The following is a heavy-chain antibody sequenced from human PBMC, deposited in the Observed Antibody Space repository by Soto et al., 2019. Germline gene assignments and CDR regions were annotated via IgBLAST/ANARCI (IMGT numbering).Heavy chain of an antibody. J-gene: IGHJ4*02. Sequence: QVQLVESWGGVVQPGRSLRLTCAAAGFTFSIYGMHWVRQAPGKGLEWVAVIWYDGSNKYYADSVKGRFTISRDNSKNTLYLQMNSLRAEDTAVYYCARGLVPPPKTAMVTALSYCGQGTLVTVSS. CDR3: ARGLVPPPKTAMVTALSY. CDR1: GFTFSIYG. CDR2: IWYDGSNK. D-gene: IGHD5-18*01. V-gene: IGHV3-33*01.